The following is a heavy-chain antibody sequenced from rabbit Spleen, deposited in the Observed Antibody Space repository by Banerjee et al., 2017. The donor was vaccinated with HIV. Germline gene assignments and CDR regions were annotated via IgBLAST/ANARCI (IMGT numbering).Heavy chain of an antibody. CDR3: AVAGNNLYL. J-gene: IGHJ6*01. CDR2: IEPIFGNT. CDR1: GFSFSSSDW. Sequence: QSLEESGGDLVKPGASLTLTCTASGFSFSSSDWICWVRQAPGKGLEWIGYIEPIFGNTYYANWVNGRFTISSHNAPNTLYLELSSLTAADTATYFCAVAGNNLYLWGPGTLVTVS. V-gene: IGHV1S40*01. D-gene: IGHD4-1*01.